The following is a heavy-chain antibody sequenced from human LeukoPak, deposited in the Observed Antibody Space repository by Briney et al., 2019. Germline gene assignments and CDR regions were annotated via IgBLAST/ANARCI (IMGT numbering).Heavy chain of an antibody. Sequence: GGSLRLSCADSGFTFSSYAMRWVRQAPGKGLEWVAVVSYDGTNKYYADSVKGRFTISRDNSKNTLYLQMNSLRAEDTAVYYCARDILVGSYSYYYMDVWGKGTTVTVSS. CDR2: VSYDGTNK. V-gene: IGHV3-30*04. CDR1: GFTFSSYA. D-gene: IGHD1-26*01. CDR3: ARDILVGSYSYYYMDV. J-gene: IGHJ6*03.